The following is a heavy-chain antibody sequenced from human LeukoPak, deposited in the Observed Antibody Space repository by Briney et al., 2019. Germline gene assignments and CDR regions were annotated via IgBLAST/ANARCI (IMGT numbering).Heavy chain of an antibody. J-gene: IGHJ4*02. V-gene: IGHV3-21*01. D-gene: IGHD6-6*01. CDR2: ISSSSSYI. CDR1: GFTFSSYS. Sequence: GGSLRLSCAASGFTFSSYSMNWVRQAPGKGLGWVSSISSSSSYIYYADSVKGRFTISGDDAKNSLYLQMNSLRAEDTAVYYCARYKRAARPYYFDYWGQGTLVTVSS. CDR3: ARYKRAARPYYFDY.